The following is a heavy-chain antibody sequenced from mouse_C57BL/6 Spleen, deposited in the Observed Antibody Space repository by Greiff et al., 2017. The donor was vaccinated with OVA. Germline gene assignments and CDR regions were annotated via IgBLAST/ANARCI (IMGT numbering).Heavy chain of an antibody. CDR3: ARSGDYDRFYAMDY. CDR1: GYTFTSYW. J-gene: IGHJ4*01. CDR2: IDPSDSYT. Sequence: QVQLQQSGAELVMPGASVKLSCKASGYTFTSYWMHWVKQRPGQGLEWIGEIDPSDSYTNYNQKFKGKSTLTVDKSSSTAYMQLSSLTSEDSAVYYCARSGDYDRFYAMDYWGQGTSVTVSS. D-gene: IGHD2-4*01. V-gene: IGHV1-69*01.